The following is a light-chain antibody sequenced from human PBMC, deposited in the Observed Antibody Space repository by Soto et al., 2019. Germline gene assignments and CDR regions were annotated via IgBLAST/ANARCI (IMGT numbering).Light chain of an antibody. CDR3: TTWKDSLHGYV. Sequence: QSVLTQPASVSGSPGQSIIISCTGTSSDVGGYNYVSWYQQHPGKAPKLMIYEVSIRPSGVSSRFSASKSGNTASLRISGLQAEDESDDYRTTWKDSLHGYVFGTGTKVTVL. CDR2: EVS. CDR1: SSDVGGYNY. V-gene: IGLV2-14*01. J-gene: IGLJ1*01.